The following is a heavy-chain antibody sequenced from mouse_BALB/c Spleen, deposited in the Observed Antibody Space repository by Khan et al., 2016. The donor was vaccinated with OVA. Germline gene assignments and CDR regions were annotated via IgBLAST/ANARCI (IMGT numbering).Heavy chain of an antibody. J-gene: IGHJ3*01. CDR1: GFIFSTYG. CDR2: VSTVGSYT. CDR3: TRLAYYYDSEGFAY. V-gene: IGHV5-6*01. D-gene: IGHD1-1*01. Sequence: EVQLQESGGDLVKPGGSLKLSVAASGFIFSTYGMSWVRQAPDKRLDWFATVSTVGSYTYYPDSVKGRFTISRDNAKNTLYLQMSGLRSEDTAMFYCTRLAYYYDSEGFAYWGQGTLVTVSA.